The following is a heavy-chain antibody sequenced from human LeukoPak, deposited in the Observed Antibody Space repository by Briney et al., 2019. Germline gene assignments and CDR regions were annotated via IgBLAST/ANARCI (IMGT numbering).Heavy chain of an antibody. Sequence: GASVKVSCKASVYTYTSYGMSGVRQPPGQGLEGMGWIHYNRDGTHYTQKVQGRVTMTRDTSISTAYMELSRLRSDDTAVYYCARDYYGWGRPYCYYYYMDVWGKGTTVTISS. D-gene: IGHD3-10*01. CDR1: VYTYTSYG. CDR2: IHYNRDGT. CDR3: ARDYYGWGRPYCYYYYMDV. J-gene: IGHJ6*03. V-gene: IGHV1-2*02.